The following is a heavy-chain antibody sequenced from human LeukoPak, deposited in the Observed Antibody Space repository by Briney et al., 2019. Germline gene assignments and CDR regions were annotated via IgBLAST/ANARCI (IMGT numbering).Heavy chain of an antibody. D-gene: IGHD3-22*01. V-gene: IGHV3-74*01. CDR1: GFTFSSYW. CDR3: IRSVYDGSGYYRVLEY. Sequence: GGSLRLSCAASGFTFSSYWMHWVRQAPGKGLVWVSRINSDGCSTNYADSVKGRLTISRDNAKNTLYLHMNSLRAEDTVVYYCIRSVYDGSGYYRVLEYWGQGTLVTVSS. CDR2: INSDGCST. J-gene: IGHJ4*02.